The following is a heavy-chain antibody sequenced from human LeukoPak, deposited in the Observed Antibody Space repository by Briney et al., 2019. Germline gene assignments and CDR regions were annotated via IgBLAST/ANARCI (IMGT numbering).Heavy chain of an antibody. D-gene: IGHD6-13*01. CDR2: IYYSGST. V-gene: IGHV4-39*07. CDR1: GVSISSSSYD. CDR3: AREGPSRRRVDY. J-gene: IGHJ4*02. Sequence: SETLSLTCTASGVSISSSSYDWGWLRQPKGKGREWIVSIYYSGSTYYNPSLKSRFTISVDTSKNQFSLKLSSVTAADTAVYYCAREGPSRRRVDYWGQGTLVTVSS.